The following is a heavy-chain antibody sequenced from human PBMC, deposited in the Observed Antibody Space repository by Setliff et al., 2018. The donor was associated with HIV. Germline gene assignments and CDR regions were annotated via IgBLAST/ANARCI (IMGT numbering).Heavy chain of an antibody. CDR1: GFSFSNFW. Sequence: GGSLRLSCAASGFSFSNFWMHWVRQAPGKGLEWVASINEDGSKKYYGASVKGRFTVSRDNAKKSLYLQMNSLRAEDTAVYFCARGLERTNALFGVLSIWLDSWGQGTLVTVSS. J-gene: IGHJ5*01. V-gene: IGHV3-7*03. CDR2: INEDGSKK. CDR3: ARGLERTNALFGVLSIWLDS. D-gene: IGHD2-8*01.